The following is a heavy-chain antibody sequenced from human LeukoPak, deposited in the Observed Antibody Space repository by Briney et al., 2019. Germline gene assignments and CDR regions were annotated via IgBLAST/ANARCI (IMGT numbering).Heavy chain of an antibody. J-gene: IGHJ4*02. V-gene: IGHV4-31*03. CDR3: AALSPPMVAGTDFDY. D-gene: IGHD6-19*01. CDR2: IYYSGST. Sequence: PSQTLSLTCTVSGGSISSGGYYWSWIRQHPGKGLEWIGYIYYSGSTYYNPSLKSRVTISVDTSKNQFSLKLSSVTAADTAVYYCAALSPPMVAGTDFDYWDQGTLVTVSS. CDR1: GGSISSGGYY.